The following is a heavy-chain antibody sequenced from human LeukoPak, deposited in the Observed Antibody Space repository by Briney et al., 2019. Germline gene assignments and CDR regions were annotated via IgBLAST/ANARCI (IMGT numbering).Heavy chain of an antibody. Sequence: ASVKVSCKASGYTFTTYDINWVRQATGQGLEWRGWMNPNSGNTGYAQKFQGRVTITRNTSISTAYLERSSLRSEDTAVYYCARYCSRTSCRGFDYWGQGTLVTVSS. V-gene: IGHV1-8*03. J-gene: IGHJ4*02. CDR3: ARYCSRTSCRGFDY. CDR1: GYTFTTYD. CDR2: MNPNSGNT. D-gene: IGHD2-2*01.